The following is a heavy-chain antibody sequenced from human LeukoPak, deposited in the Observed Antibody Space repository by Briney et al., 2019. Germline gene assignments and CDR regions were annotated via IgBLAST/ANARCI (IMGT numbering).Heavy chain of an antibody. CDR1: GFTFSSYG. V-gene: IGHV3-30*18. CDR2: ISYDGSNK. J-gene: IGHJ6*02. CDR3: AKDLDEYGWGSYYHYGMDD. Sequence: GRSLRLSCAASGFTFSSYGMHWVRQAPGKGLEWVAVISYDGSNKYYADSVKGRFTISRDNSKNTLYLQMNSLRAEDTAVYYCAKDLDEYGWGSYYHYGMDDWGQGTTVTVSS. D-gene: IGHD3-10*01.